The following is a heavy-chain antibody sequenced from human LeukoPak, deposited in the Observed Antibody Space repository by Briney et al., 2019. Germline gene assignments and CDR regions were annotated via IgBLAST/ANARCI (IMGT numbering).Heavy chain of an antibody. CDR3: ARAGFALAPHRGTPFDY. Sequence: PSETLSLTCTVSGGSISIYYWNWIRQPAGRGLEWIGRIYTSGSTNYNPSLKSRVTISVDTSKNQFSLKLTSVTAADTAVYYCARAGFALAPHRGTPFDYWGQGTLVTVSS. J-gene: IGHJ4*02. V-gene: IGHV4-4*07. CDR2: IYTSGST. D-gene: IGHD6-6*01. CDR1: GGSISIYY.